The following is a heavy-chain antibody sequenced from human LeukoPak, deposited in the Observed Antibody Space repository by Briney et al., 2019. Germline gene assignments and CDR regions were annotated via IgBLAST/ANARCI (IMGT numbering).Heavy chain of an antibody. D-gene: IGHD5-18*01. CDR1: GGSISSDDYF. V-gene: IGHV4-30-2*01. J-gene: IGHJ4*02. CDR3: ARHEGSEVTDY. CDR2: IYHRGST. Sequence: PSETLSLTCAVSGGSISSDDYFWSWIRQPPGKGLEWIGYIYHRGSTSYNPSLKSRVTISLDKSRNQFSLKLSSVTAADTAVYYCARHEGSEVTDYWGQGTLVTVSS.